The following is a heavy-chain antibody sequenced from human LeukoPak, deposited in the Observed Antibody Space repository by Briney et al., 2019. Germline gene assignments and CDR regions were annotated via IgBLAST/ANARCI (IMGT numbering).Heavy chain of an antibody. J-gene: IGHJ4*02. D-gene: IGHD3-10*01. V-gene: IGHV4-59*01. Sequence: SETLSLTCTVAGGTISSYYWSWIRQPPGKGLEWIGYIYYSGSTNYNPSLKSRVTISVDTSKNQFPLKLSSVTAADTAVYYCARGPMRAFGELLAPNFDYWGQGTLVTVSS. CDR2: IYYSGST. CDR3: ARGPMRAFGELLAPNFDY. CDR1: GGTISSYY.